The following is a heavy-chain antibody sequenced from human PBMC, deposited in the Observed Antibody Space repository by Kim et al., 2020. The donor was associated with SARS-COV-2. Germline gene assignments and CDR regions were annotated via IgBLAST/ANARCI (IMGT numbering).Heavy chain of an antibody. Sequence: SNPSLKSRVTISVDTSKNQFSLKLSSVTAADTAVYYCARLGDYYGSGIDYWGQGTLVTVSS. J-gene: IGHJ4*02. CDR3: ARLGDYYGSGIDY. D-gene: IGHD3-10*01. V-gene: IGHV4-39*01.